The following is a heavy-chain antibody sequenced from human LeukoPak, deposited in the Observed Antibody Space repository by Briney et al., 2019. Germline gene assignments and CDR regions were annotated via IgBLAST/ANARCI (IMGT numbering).Heavy chain of an antibody. V-gene: IGHV1-18*01. J-gene: IGHJ5*02. CDR3: ARETTSENYYDSSGYNNWFDP. CDR1: GYTFTSYG. CDR2: ISAYNGNT. D-gene: IGHD3-22*01. Sequence: GASVKVSCKASGYTFTSYGISWVRQAPGQGLEWMGWISAYNGNTNHAQKLQGRVTMTTDTSTSTAYMELRSLRSDDTAVYYCARETTSENYYDSSGYNNWFDPWGQGTLVTVSS.